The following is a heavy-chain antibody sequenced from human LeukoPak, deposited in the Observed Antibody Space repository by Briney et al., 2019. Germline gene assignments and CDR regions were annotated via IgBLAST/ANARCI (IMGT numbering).Heavy chain of an antibody. CDR1: GYTFTDSY. Sequence: ASVKVSCKTSGYTFTDSYIHWVRQAPGQGLEWMGRINPNSGDPNYAQKLQGRVTMTTDTSTSTAYMELRSLRSDDTAVYYCASVGRDYYMDVWGKGTTVTISS. CDR2: INPNSGDP. V-gene: IGHV1-2*06. J-gene: IGHJ6*03. D-gene: IGHD3/OR15-3a*01. CDR3: ASVGRDYYMDV.